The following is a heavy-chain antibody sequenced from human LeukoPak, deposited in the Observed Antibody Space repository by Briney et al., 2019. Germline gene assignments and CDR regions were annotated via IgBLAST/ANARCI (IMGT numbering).Heavy chain of an antibody. CDR1: GFTVSSNY. CDR3: ARLGRIAAAGTFAVY. CDR2: IYSGGST. V-gene: IGHV3-53*01. D-gene: IGHD6-13*01. J-gene: IGHJ4*02. Sequence: PGGSLRLSCAASGFTVSSNYMSWVRQAPGKGLEWVSVIYSGGSTYYADSVKGRFTISRDNSKNTLYLQMNSLRAEDTAVYYCARLGRIAAAGTFAVYWGQGTLVTVSS.